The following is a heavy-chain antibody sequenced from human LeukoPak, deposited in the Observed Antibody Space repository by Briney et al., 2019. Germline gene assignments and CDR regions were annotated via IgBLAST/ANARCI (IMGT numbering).Heavy chain of an antibody. V-gene: IGHV3-7*01. CDR1: GFTFSSYW. D-gene: IGHD6-19*01. CDR2: IKQDGSEK. Sequence: PGGSLRLSCAASGFTFSSYWLSWVRQAPGKGLEWVANIKQDGSEKYYVDSVKGGFTISRDNAKNSLYLQMNSLRAEDTAVYYCASLIAVAGTGDAFDIWGQGTMVTVSS. CDR3: ASLIAVAGTGDAFDI. J-gene: IGHJ3*02.